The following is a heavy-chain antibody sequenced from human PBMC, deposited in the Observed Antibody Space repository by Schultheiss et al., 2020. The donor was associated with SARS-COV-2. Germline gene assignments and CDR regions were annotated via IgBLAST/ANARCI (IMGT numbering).Heavy chain of an antibody. Sequence: GESLKISCAASGFTFSSYGMHWVRQAPGKGLEWVAFIRYDGSNKYYADSVKGRFTISRDNSKNTLFLQMNSLRAEDTAVYYCAREGYSYGWRAFDIWGQGTMVTVSS. J-gene: IGHJ3*02. CDR1: GFTFSSYG. D-gene: IGHD5-18*01. V-gene: IGHV3-30*02. CDR2: IRYDGSNK. CDR3: AREGYSYGWRAFDI.